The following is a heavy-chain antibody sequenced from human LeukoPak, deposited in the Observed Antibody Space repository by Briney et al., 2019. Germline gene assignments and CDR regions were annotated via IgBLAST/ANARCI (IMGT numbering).Heavy chain of an antibody. CDR2: ISAYNGNT. CDR3: ARDIVATKDPDY. Sequence: ASVKVSCKASGYTFTGYYMHWVRQAPGQGPEWMGWISAYNGNTNYAQKLQGRVTMTTDTSTSTAYMELRSLRSDDTAVYYCARDIVATKDPDYWGQGTLVTVSS. CDR1: GYTFTGYY. J-gene: IGHJ4*02. D-gene: IGHD5-12*01. V-gene: IGHV1-18*04.